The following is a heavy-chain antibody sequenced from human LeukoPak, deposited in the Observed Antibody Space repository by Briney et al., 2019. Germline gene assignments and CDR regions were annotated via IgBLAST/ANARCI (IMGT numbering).Heavy chain of an antibody. V-gene: IGHV1-8*01. Sequence: GASVKVSCKASGYTFTSHDINWVRQTTGQGLEWMGWMSPNSGNTGYAQKFQGRVTMTRDNSMSTAYMELSSLSSEDTAVYYCARALSGCILCFDYWGQGTLVTVSS. CDR1: GYTFTSHD. CDR3: ARALSGCILCFDY. J-gene: IGHJ4*02. D-gene: IGHD6-19*01. CDR2: MSPNSGNT.